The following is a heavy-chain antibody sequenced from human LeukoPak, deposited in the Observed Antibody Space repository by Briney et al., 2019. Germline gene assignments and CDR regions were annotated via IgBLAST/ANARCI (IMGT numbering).Heavy chain of an antibody. CDR3: ARASYDILTGPAA. CDR1: GFTFSSYA. D-gene: IGHD3-9*01. V-gene: IGHV3-30*04. Sequence: GGSLRLSCAASGFTFSSYAMHWVRQAPGKGLEWVAVISYDGSNKYYADSVKGRFTISRDNSKNTLYLQMNSLRAEDTAVYYCARASYDILTGPAAWGQGTLVTVSS. J-gene: IGHJ4*02. CDR2: ISYDGSNK.